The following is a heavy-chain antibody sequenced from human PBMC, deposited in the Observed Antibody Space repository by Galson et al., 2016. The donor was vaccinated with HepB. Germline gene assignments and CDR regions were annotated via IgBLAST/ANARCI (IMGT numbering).Heavy chain of an antibody. V-gene: IGHV3-74*01. CDR3: ARGSWAPFES. Sequence: SLRLSCAASGFRFSSVWMHWVRQAPGKGLVWVSGLSFDGSARRYADSVRSRFPISRDNAKNTLYLEMTSLSAEDTAVYYCARGSWAPFESWGQGALVTVSS. J-gene: IGHJ5*01. CDR1: GFRFSSVW. CDR2: LSFDGSAR. D-gene: IGHD3-10*01.